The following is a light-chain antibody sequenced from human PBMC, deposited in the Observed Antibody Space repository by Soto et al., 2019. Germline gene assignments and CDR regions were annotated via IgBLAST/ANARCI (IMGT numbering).Light chain of an antibody. J-gene: IGKJ5*01. V-gene: IGKV2-30*01. CDR1: QSLVYSDGNTY. CDR2: DVS. Sequence: DVVMTQSPLSLPVTLGQPASISCSSIQSLVYSDGNTYSIWYQQKPGQAPRLLIYDVSNRATGIPARFSGSGSGTDFTLTISRLEPEDFAVYYCQQRRSWQVTFGQGTRLEIK. CDR3: QQRRSWQVT.